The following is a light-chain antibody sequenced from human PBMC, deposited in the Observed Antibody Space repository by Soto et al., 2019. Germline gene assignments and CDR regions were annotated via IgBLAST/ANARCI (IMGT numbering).Light chain of an antibody. CDR3: QSYDRSLSGYVV. V-gene: IGLV1-40*01. J-gene: IGLJ2*01. CDR2: GNS. CDR1: SSNIGANYD. Sequence: SVLTQPPSVSGAPGQRVTISCTGSSSNIGANYDVHWYQQLPGTAPKLLIYGNSNRPSGVPDRFSGSKSGTSASLAITGLQAEDEADYYCQSYDRSLSGYVVFGGGTKLTVL.